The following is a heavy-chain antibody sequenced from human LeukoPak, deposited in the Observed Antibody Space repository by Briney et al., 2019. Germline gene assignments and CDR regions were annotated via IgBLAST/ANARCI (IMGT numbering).Heavy chain of an antibody. CDR3: ASGSYYEAGYYFDY. J-gene: IGHJ4*02. CDR2: IYYSGST. D-gene: IGHD1-26*01. V-gene: IGHV4-59*01. Sequence: SETLSLTCTVSGGSISSYYWSWIRQPPGKGLEWIGYIYYSGSTNYNPSLKSRVTISVDTSKNQFSLKLSYVTAADTAVYYCASGSYYEAGYYFDYWGQGTLVTVSS. CDR1: GGSISSYY.